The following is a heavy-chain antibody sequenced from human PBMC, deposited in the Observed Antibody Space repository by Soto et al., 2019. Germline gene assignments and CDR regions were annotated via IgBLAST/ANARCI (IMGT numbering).Heavy chain of an antibody. Sequence: QVHLVQSGAEVKKPGSSVKVSCRVSGGSFRDYAISWVRQAPGQGPEWMGGIMAVFGTATYAQRFQGRVTISADESTSTAYMDLSSLTSGDAAVYYCVTSRGFYAAMDVWGQGTTVSVSS. CDR1: GGSFRDYA. CDR2: IMAVFGTA. V-gene: IGHV1-69*01. J-gene: IGHJ6*02. D-gene: IGHD3-16*01. CDR3: VTSRGFYAAMDV.